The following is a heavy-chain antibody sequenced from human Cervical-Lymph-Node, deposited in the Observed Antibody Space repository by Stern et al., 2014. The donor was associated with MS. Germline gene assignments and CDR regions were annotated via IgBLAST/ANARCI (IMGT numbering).Heavy chain of an antibody. J-gene: IGHJ4*02. CDR3: VYSSPWGAGSYSPGGFDY. CDR2: IYWDDDK. V-gene: IGHV2-5*02. CDR1: GFSLSTSGVG. D-gene: IGHD3-10*01. Sequence: ESGPTLVKPTQTLTLTCTFSGFSLSTSGVGVGWIRQPPGKALEWLALIYWDDDKRYSPSLKSRLTITEDTAKNQVVLTMTNMDPVDTATYFCVYSSPWGAGSYSPGGFDYWGQGTLVTVSS.